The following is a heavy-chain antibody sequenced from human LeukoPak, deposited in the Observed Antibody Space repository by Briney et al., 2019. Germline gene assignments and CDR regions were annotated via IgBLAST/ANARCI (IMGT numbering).Heavy chain of an antibody. CDR2: TYYSGST. CDR3: ARDTTNLEAVPAARGAKFDY. D-gene: IGHD2-2*01. J-gene: IGHJ4*02. CDR1: GGSISSSSYY. V-gene: IGHV4-39*07. Sequence: SETLSLTCTVSGGSISSSSYYWGWIRQPPGKGLEWIGSTYYSGSTYYNPSLKSRVTISVDTSKNQFSLKLSSVTAADTAVYYCARDTTNLEAVPAARGAKFDYWGQGTLVTVSS.